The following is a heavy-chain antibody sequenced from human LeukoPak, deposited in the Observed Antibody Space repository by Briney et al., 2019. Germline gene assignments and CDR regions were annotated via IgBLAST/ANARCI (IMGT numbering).Heavy chain of an antibody. CDR3: ARMIGDDAFDI. D-gene: IGHD3-22*01. CDR1: GGSISSSSYY. V-gene: IGHV4-39*01. J-gene: IGHJ3*02. CDR2: IYYSGTT. Sequence: PSETLSLTCTVSGGSISSSSYYWDWIRQPPGKGLEWIGTIYYSGTTYYNPSLKSRVTISVDTSRNQFSLKLSSLTATDTAVYYCARMIGDDAFDIWGQGTMVTVSS.